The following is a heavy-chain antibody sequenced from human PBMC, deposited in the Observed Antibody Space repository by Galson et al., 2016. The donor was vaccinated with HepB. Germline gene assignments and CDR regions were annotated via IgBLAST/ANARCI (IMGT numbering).Heavy chain of an antibody. CDR1: EVTLSRYA. CDR2: ITHNGGST. V-gene: IGHV3-64*01. CDR3: ARVPTDRFLEWFPIGGMDV. D-gene: IGHD3-3*01. J-gene: IGHJ6*02. Sequence: SLRLSCAVSEVTLSRYATHWVRQAPGKGLEYVSGITHNGGSTYFAQSVEGRFNISRDSSKRTVYLHLGSLRPDDMGVYFCARVPTDRFLEWFPIGGMDVWGQGTTVTVSS.